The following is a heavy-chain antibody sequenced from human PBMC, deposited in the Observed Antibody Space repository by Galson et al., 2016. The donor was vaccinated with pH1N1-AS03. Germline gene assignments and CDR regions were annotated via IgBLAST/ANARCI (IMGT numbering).Heavy chain of an antibody. D-gene: IGHD6-19*01. V-gene: IGHV3-30*02. CDR2: IRFYGSVK. CDR1: GFGFSNSG. J-gene: IGHJ4*02. Sequence: SLRLSCAASGFGFSNSGFHWVRQPPGKGLAWVAFIRFYGSVKFYADSVKGRFTISRDDPKNTVYQQMNSLRHDDTALYYCAKRGVPVAGTGVDYWGQGTLVTVSS. CDR3: AKRGVPVAGTGVDY.